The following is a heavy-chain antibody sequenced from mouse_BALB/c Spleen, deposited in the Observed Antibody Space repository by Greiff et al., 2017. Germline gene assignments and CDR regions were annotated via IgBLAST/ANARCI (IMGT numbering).Heavy chain of an antibody. CDR1: GYTFTSYY. J-gene: IGHJ3*01. CDR3: ARSGITTVVERGFAY. Sequence: VQLQQSGAELVKPGASVKLSCKASGYTFTSYYMYWVKQRPGQGLEWIGVINPGSGGTNYNEKFKGKATLTADKSSSTAYMQLSSLTSDDSAVYFCARSGITTVVERGFAYWGQGTLVTVSA. D-gene: IGHD1-1*01. CDR2: INPGSGGT. V-gene: IGHV1-54*01.